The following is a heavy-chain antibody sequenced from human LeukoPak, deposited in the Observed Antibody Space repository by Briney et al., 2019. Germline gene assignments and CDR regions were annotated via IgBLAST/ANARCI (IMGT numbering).Heavy chain of an antibody. CDR1: GFTFSSYS. J-gene: IGHJ4*02. D-gene: IGHD3-3*01. V-gene: IGHV3-33*08. CDR3: ARDDFENLEWLIFDY. Sequence: GGSLRLSCAASGFTFSSYSMNWVRQAPGKGLEWVAVIWYDGSNKYYADSVKGRFTISRDNSKNTLYLQMNSLRAEDTAVYYCARDDFENLEWLIFDYWGQGTLVTVSS. CDR2: IWYDGSNK.